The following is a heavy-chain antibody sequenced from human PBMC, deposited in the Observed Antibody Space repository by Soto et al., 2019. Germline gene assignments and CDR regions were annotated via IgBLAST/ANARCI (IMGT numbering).Heavy chain of an antibody. Sequence: PGGSLRLSCAASGFTFSSYGMHWVRQAPGKGLEWVAVIWYDGSNKYYADSVKGRFTISRDNSKNTLYLQMNSLRAEDTAVYYCARDLYDFWSGYPLYYYGMDVWGQGTTVTVSS. D-gene: IGHD3-3*01. CDR2: IWYDGSNK. J-gene: IGHJ6*02. CDR1: GFTFSSYG. V-gene: IGHV3-33*01. CDR3: ARDLYDFWSGYPLYYYGMDV.